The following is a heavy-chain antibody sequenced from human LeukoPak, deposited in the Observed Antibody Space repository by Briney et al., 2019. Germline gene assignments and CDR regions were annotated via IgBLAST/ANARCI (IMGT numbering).Heavy chain of an antibody. CDR2: INPSGGST. J-gene: IGHJ5*02. V-gene: IGHV1-46*01. Sequence: ASVKVSCKAPGYTFTSYYMHWVRQAPGQGLEWMGIINPSGGSTSYAQKFQGRVTMTRDTSTSTVYMELSSLRSEDTAVYYCARDLVAMVRGVGNWFDPWGQGTLVTVSS. D-gene: IGHD3-10*01. CDR1: GYTFTSYY. CDR3: ARDLVAMVRGVGNWFDP.